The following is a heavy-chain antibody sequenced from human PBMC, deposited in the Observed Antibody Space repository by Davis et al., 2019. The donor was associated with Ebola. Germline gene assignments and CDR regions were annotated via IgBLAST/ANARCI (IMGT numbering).Heavy chain of an antibody. J-gene: IGHJ4*02. CDR2: INHSGST. V-gene: IGHV4-34*01. CDR3: ARGLHGYDRYTALAY. D-gene: IGHD5-12*01. CDR1: GGSFSGNY. Sequence: MPSETLSLTCAVYGGSFSGNYSSWIRQPPGKGLEWIGQINHSGSTNYNPSLKSRVTISVDTSKNQFSLKLSSVTAADTAVYYCARGLHGYDRYTALAYWGQGTLVTVSS.